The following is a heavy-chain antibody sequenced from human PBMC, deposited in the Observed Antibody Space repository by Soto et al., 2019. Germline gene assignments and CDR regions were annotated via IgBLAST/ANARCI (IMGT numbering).Heavy chain of an antibody. D-gene: IGHD3-10*01. CDR2: IKSKTDGGTT. CDR3: TTDPAHLPMVRGVIIAVGYYYGMDV. J-gene: IGHJ6*02. Sequence: GGSLRLSCAASGFTFSNAWMNWVRQAPGKGLEWVGRIKSKTDGGTTDYAAPGKGRFTISRDDSKNTLYLQMNSLKTEDTAVYYCTTDPAHLPMVRGVIIAVGYYYGMDVWGQGTTVTVSS. CDR1: GFTFSNAW. V-gene: IGHV3-15*07.